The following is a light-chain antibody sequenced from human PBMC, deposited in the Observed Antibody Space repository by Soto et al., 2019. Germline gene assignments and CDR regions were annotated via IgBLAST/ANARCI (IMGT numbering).Light chain of an antibody. J-gene: IGKJ5*01. CDR3: QQRRNWPIT. V-gene: IGKV3-11*01. CDR2: DAS. Sequence: PGERATLSCRASQSVSSYLAWYQQKPGQAPRLLIYDASNRATGIPARFSGSGSGTDFTLTITSLEPVDFAVYYCQQRRNWPITFGQGTRLEIK. CDR1: QSVSSY.